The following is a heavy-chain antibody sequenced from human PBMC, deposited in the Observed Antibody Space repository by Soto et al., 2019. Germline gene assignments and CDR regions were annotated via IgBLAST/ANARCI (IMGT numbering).Heavy chain of an antibody. D-gene: IGHD6-13*01. CDR2: IKQDGSEK. V-gene: IGHV3-7*01. CDR3: ARGPNNRRGHYSSSWYGAEYFQH. CDR1: GFTFSSYW. Sequence: GGSLRLSCAASGFTFSSYWMSWVRQAPGKGLEWVANIKQDGSEKYYVDSVKGRFTISRDNAKNSLYLQMNSLRAEDTAVYYCARGPNNRRGHYSSSWYGAEYFQHRAQRTPVTVSS. J-gene: IGHJ1*01.